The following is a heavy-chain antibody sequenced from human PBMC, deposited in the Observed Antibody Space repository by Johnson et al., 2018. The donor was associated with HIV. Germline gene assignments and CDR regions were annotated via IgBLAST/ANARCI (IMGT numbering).Heavy chain of an antibody. D-gene: IGHD2-21*02. CDR1: GFSFDDYA. CDR2: ISWNSGSI. J-gene: IGHJ3*02. Sequence: VQLVESGGGLVQPGRSLRLSCAASGFSFDDYAMHWVRQVPGKGLEWVSGISWNSGSIGYADSVKGRFTISRDNAKNSLYLQMNSLRAEDTALYYCARWIRYCGGDCYDVFDIWGQGTKVTVSS. V-gene: IGHV3-9*01. CDR3: ARWIRYCGGDCYDVFDI.